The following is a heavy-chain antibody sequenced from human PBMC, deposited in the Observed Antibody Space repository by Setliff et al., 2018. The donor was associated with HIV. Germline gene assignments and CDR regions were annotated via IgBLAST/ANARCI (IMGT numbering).Heavy chain of an antibody. D-gene: IGHD3-22*01. V-gene: IGHV4-39*01. CDR2: IHYNEKT. Sequence: SETLSLTCTVSGGSASNSRYYWAWIRQPPGKGLEYIGSIHYNEKTYYNPSLKSRVTISIDTSKNQFSLTLTSVTAADTAVYYCASRVCYYDSNNFLREEGFDPWGQGTLVTVSS. J-gene: IGHJ5*02. CDR1: GGSASNSRYY. CDR3: ASRVCYYDSNNFLREEGFDP.